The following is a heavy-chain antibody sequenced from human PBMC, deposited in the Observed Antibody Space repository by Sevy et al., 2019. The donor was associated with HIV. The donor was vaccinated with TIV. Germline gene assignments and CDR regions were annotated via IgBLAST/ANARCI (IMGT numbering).Heavy chain of an antibody. Sequence: ASVKVSCKASGYTFSVYDINWVRQVTGQGLEWMGWLNPSSSNTGYAENFQGRVTFTMDSSTSTGYMEMSRLRSEDTAVYYCARAAAGAYDAFDIWGQGTLVTVSS. J-gene: IGHJ3*02. CDR3: ARAAAGAYDAFDI. D-gene: IGHD6-13*01. V-gene: IGHV1-8*03. CDR1: GYTFSVYD. CDR2: LNPSSSNT.